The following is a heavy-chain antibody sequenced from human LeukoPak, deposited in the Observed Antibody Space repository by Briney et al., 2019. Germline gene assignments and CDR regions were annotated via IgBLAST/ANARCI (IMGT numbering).Heavy chain of an antibody. CDR3: ARPRGGYDAFDI. D-gene: IGHD3-16*01. CDR1: GGSISSYY. J-gene: IGHJ3*02. CDR2: IYYSGST. Sequence: SETLSLTCTVSGGSISSYYWSWIRQPPGKGLEWIGYIYYSGSTNYNPSLKSRVTISVGTSKNQFSLKLSSVTAADTAVYYCARPRGGYDAFDIWGQGTMVTVSS. V-gene: IGHV4-59*01.